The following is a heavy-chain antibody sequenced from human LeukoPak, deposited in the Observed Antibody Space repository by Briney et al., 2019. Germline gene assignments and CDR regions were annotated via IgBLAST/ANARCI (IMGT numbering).Heavy chain of an antibody. D-gene: IGHD3-10*01. V-gene: IGHV3-7*05. J-gene: IGHJ4*02. CDR1: GFTFSNYW. CDR2: IKQDGGEK. CDR3: ARGMFYYGSGSDTGDY. Sequence: GGSLRLSCAASGFTFSNYWMSWVRQAPEKGLEWVANIKQDGGEKYYMDSVKGRFTISRDNAKNSLYLQMNSLRAEDTAVYYCARGMFYYGSGSDTGDYWGQGTLVTVSS.